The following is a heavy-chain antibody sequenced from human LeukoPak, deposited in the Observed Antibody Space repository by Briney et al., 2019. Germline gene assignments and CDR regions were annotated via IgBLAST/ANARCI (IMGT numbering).Heavy chain of an antibody. Sequence: SETLSLTCTVSDGSISNYYWSRIRQPAGKGLEWIGRFYTSGSTNYSPSLKSRVTMSVDTSKNQISLKLRSVTAADTAVYYCARRDSGSSSRAFDIWGQGTMVTVSS. CDR3: ARRDSGSSSRAFDI. V-gene: IGHV4-4*07. CDR2: FYTSGST. D-gene: IGHD1-26*01. CDR1: DGSISNYY. J-gene: IGHJ3*02.